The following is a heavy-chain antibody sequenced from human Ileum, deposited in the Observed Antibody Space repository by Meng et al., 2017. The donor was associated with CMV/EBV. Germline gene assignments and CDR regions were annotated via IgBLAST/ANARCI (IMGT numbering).Heavy chain of an antibody. Sequence: SGFTCSSYGMHWVRQDPGKGLEWVAFIRYDGSNKYYADSVKGRFTISRDNSKNTLYLQMNSLRAEDTAVYYCAKDSTRISRVGWFDPWGQGTLVTVSS. D-gene: IGHD2/OR15-2a*01. V-gene: IGHV3-30*02. CDR3: AKDSTRISRVGWFDP. CDR2: IRYDGSNK. J-gene: IGHJ5*02. CDR1: GFTCSSYG.